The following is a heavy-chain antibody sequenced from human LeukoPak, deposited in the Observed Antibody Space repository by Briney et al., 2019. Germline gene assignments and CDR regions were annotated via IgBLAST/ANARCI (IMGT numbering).Heavy chain of an antibody. CDR1: GFTFSSYA. Sequence: GGSLRLSCAASGFTFSSYAMSWVRQAPGKGLEWVSAISGSGGSTYYADSVKGRFTISRDNSKNTLYLQMNSLRAEDTAVYYCAKDRPSARDFWSGRVYNWFDPWGQGTLVTVSS. J-gene: IGHJ5*02. D-gene: IGHD3-3*01. CDR3: AKDRPSARDFWSGRVYNWFDP. CDR2: ISGSGGST. V-gene: IGHV3-23*01.